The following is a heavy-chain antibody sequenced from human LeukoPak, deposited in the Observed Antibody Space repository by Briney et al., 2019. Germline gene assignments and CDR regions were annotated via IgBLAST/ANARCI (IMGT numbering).Heavy chain of an antibody. D-gene: IGHD1-20*01. CDR2: ISSSGSTI. CDR1: GFTFSDYY. Sequence: PGGSLRLSCAASGFTFSDYYMSWIRQAQGKGLEGVSYISSSGSTIYYADSVKGRFTISRENGKNSLYLQMNSLRAEDKAVYYCARVSVPYNWNYYYYYYMDVWGKGTTVTVSS. J-gene: IGHJ6*03. V-gene: IGHV3-11*04. CDR3: ARVSVPYNWNYYYYYYMDV.